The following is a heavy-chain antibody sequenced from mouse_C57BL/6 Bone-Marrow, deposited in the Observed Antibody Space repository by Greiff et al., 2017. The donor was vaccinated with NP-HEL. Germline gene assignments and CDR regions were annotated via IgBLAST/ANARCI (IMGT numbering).Heavy chain of an antibody. CDR1: GFTFSSYA. J-gene: IGHJ4*01. V-gene: IGHV5-9-1*02. CDR2: ISSGGDYI. CDR3: TRGPNWVYYAMDY. D-gene: IGHD4-1*02. Sequence: EVNVVESGEGLVKPGGSLKLSCAASGFTFSSYAMSWVRQTPEKRLEWVAYISSGGDYIYYADTVKGRFTISRDNARNTLYLQMSSLKSEDTAMYYCTRGPNWVYYAMDYWGQGTSVTVSS.